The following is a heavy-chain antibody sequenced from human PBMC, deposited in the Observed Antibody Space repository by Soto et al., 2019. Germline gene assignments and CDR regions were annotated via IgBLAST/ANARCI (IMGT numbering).Heavy chain of an antibody. J-gene: IGHJ4*02. CDR1: GYTFTNYG. CDR2: ISGYNGNT. V-gene: IGHV1-18*01. D-gene: IGHD4-17*01. Sequence: QVQLVQSGDELKKPGASVRVSCKASGYTFTNYGISWVRQAPGQGREWMGGISGYNGNTKYAQKHKGRVSMTTDTSTSTAYMELWSLRSDDTAVYYCARDGVASTVTTFDYWGQGTLVTVSS. CDR3: ARDGVASTVTTFDY.